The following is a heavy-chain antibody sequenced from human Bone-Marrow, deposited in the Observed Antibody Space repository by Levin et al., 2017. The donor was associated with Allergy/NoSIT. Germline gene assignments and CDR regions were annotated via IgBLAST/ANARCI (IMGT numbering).Heavy chain of an antibody. Sequence: TGGSLRLSCAASGFTFSSYGMHWVRQAPGKGLEWVAVISYDGSNKYYADSVKGRFTISRDNSKNTLYLQMNSLRAEDTAVYYCAKDSSEQGIVVVPAGPWGYWGQGTLVTVSS. CDR3: AKDSSEQGIVVVPAGPWGY. D-gene: IGHD2-2*01. J-gene: IGHJ4*02. CDR1: GFTFSSYG. V-gene: IGHV3-30*18. CDR2: ISYDGSNK.